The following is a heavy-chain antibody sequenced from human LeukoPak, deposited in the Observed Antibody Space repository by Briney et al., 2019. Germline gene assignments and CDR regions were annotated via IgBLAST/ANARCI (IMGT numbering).Heavy chain of an antibody. V-gene: IGHV3-48*03. CDR3: ARDRGGLWFGEFDY. Sequence: GGSLRLSCVASGFTFSNYWMNWVRQAPGKGLEWVSYISSSGDTVYYADSVQGRFIISRDNAKNSLYLQMNSLRAEDTAVYYCARDRGGLWFGEFDYWGQGTLVTVSS. CDR1: GFTFSNYW. CDR2: ISSSGDTV. D-gene: IGHD3-10*01. J-gene: IGHJ4*02.